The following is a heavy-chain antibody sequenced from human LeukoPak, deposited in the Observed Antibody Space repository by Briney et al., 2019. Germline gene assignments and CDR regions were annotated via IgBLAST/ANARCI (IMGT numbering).Heavy chain of an antibody. D-gene: IGHD1-26*01. CDR2: INHSGST. Sequence: SETLSLTCAVYGASFSGYYWSWLRQPPGKGLEWLGEINHSGSTNYNPSLKSRVTISVDTSKNQFSLKLSSVTAADTAVYYCARARRGSYFRDYWGQGTLVTVSS. J-gene: IGHJ4*02. CDR3: ARARRGSYFRDY. CDR1: GASFSGYY. V-gene: IGHV4-34*01.